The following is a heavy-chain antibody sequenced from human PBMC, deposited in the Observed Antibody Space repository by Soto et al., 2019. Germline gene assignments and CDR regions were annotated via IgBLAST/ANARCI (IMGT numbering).Heavy chain of an antibody. J-gene: IGHJ3*02. Sequence: SETLSLTCTVSGGSISSYYWSWIRQPPGKGLEWIGYIYYSGSTNYNPSLKSRVTISVDTSKNRFSLKLSSVTAADTAVYYCARLRFLEWLLIPDAFDIWGQGTMVTVSS. V-gene: IGHV4-59*08. CDR1: GGSISSYY. CDR3: ARLRFLEWLLIPDAFDI. D-gene: IGHD3-3*01. CDR2: IYYSGST.